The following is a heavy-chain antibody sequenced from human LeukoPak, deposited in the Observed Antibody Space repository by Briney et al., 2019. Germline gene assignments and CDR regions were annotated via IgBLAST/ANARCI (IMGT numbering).Heavy chain of an antibody. CDR1: GFTFSSYG. Sequence: GGSLRLSCAASGFTFSSYGMHWVRQAPGKGLEWVAVISYDGSNKYYADSVKGRFTISRDNSKNTLYLQMNSLRAEDTAVYYCATHGDVYGSGSYYPPPTLDYWGQGTLVTVSS. J-gene: IGHJ4*02. V-gene: IGHV3-30*03. CDR3: ATHGDVYGSGSYYPPPTLDY. D-gene: IGHD3-10*01. CDR2: ISYDGSNK.